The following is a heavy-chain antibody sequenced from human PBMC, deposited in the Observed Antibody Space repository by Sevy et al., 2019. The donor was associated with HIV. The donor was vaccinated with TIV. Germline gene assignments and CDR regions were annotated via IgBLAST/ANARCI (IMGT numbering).Heavy chain of an antibody. D-gene: IGHD6-19*01. J-gene: IGHJ6*02. CDR1: GFTFSSYS. V-gene: IGHV3-21*01. Sequence: GGSLRLSCAASGFTFSSYSMNWVRQAPGKGLEWVSSISSSSSYIYYADSVKGRFTISRDNAKNSLYLQMNSLRAEDTAVYYCARDAPLAEAGTDYYYGMDVWCQGTTVTVSS. CDR3: ARDAPLAEAGTDYYYGMDV. CDR2: ISSSSSYI.